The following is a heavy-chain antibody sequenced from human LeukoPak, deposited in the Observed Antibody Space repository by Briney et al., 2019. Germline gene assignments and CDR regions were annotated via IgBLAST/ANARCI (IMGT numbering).Heavy chain of an antibody. CDR2: ISGSGSST. CDR3: AATRYYYDSSGYSNFDY. Sequence: GGSLRLSCAASGFTFSSYAMNWVRQAPGKGLEWVSAISGSGSSTYYADSVKGRFTISRDNSKNTLYLQMNSLRAEDTAEYYCAATRYYYDSSGYSNFDYWGQGTLVTVSS. CDR1: GFTFSSYA. V-gene: IGHV3-23*01. D-gene: IGHD3-22*01. J-gene: IGHJ4*01.